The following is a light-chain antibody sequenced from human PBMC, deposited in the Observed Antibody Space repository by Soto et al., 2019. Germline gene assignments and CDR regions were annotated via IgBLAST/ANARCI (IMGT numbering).Light chain of an antibody. V-gene: IGLV1-51*01. Sequence: QSVLTQPPSVSAAPGQKVTISCSGSSSNIGGNSVSWHQQLPGTAPKLLIYDDNKRSSGIPDRFSGSKSGTSATLGITGFQTGDEADYYCGSWDSSLSAYVFGTGTKVTVL. CDR1: SSNIGGNS. CDR2: DDN. J-gene: IGLJ1*01. CDR3: GSWDSSLSAYV.